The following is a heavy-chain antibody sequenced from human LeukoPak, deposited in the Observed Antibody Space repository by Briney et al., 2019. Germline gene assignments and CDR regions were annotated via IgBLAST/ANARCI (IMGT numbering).Heavy chain of an antibody. CDR1: GYTFTSYY. V-gene: IGHV1-46*01. Sequence: ASVKVSCKASGYTFTSYYMHWVRQAPGQGLEWMGIINPSGGSTSYAQKFQGRVTMTRDTSISTAYMELNRLRSDDTAMYYCARGWGGIDSSGYPFDYWGQGTLVTVSS. D-gene: IGHD3-22*01. CDR2: INPSGGST. CDR3: ARGWGGIDSSGYPFDY. J-gene: IGHJ4*02.